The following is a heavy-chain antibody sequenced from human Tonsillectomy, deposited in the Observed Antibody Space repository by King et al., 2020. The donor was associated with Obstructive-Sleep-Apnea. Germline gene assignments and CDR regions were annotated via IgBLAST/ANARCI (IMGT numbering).Heavy chain of an antibody. CDR2: IYYSGST. CDR3: GRGGYCSGGTCDFDY. J-gene: IGHJ4*02. D-gene: IGHD2-15*01. V-gene: IGHV4-31*03. Sequence: QLQESGPGLVKPSQTLSLTCSVSGGSISSGGYYWSWIRQHPGKGLEWIGYIYYSGSTYYNPSLKSRVTISVDTSKNQFSLKLSSVTAAETAVYYCGRGGYCSGGTCDFDYWGQGTLVTVSS. CDR1: GGSISSGGYY.